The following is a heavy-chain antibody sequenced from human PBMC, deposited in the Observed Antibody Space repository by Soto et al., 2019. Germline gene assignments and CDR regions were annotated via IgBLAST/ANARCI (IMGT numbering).Heavy chain of an antibody. CDR3: ARTSSWLPFDY. CDR1: GGSISNYY. Sequence: PSETLSLTCTVSGGSISNYYWSWIRQPAGKGLEWIGRIYTTGSTNYNPSLKSRVTMSVETSKNQFSLKLTSVTAADTAVYFCARTSSWLPFDYWGQGTLVTVPQ. CDR2: IYTTGST. V-gene: IGHV4-4*07. D-gene: IGHD6-13*01. J-gene: IGHJ4*02.